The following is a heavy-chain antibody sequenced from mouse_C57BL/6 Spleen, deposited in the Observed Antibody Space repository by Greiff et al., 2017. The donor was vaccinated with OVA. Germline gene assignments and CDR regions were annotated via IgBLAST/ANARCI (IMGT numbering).Heavy chain of an antibody. V-gene: IGHV5-4*03. D-gene: IGHD2-1*01. Sequence: EVKLMESGGGLVKPGGSLKLSCAASGFTFSSYAMSWVRQTPEKRLEWVATISDGGSYTYYPDNVKGRITISRDNAKNNLYLQLSHLKSEDTAMYYCARGEGNYVPWYFDVWGTGTTVTVSS. CDR2: ISDGGSYT. CDR3: ARGEGNYVPWYFDV. J-gene: IGHJ1*03. CDR1: GFTFSSYA.